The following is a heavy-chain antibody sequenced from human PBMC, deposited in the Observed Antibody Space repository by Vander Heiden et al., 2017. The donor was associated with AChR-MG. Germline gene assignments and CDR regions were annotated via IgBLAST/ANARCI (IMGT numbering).Heavy chain of an antibody. CDR1: GLPQGSYE. CDR2: ISRSGSTI. D-gene: IGHD3-10*01. CDR3: AREVRGSGSYYPDY. Sequence: EVQLVEPGGGLVQPGGPPTLSWSRHGLPQGSYEMNWCRQAPGKGLEWVSYISRSGSTIYYADSVKGRFTISRDNAKNSLYLQMNSLRAEDTAVYYCAREVRGSGSYYPDYWGQGTLVTVSS. V-gene: IGHV3-48*03. J-gene: IGHJ4*02.